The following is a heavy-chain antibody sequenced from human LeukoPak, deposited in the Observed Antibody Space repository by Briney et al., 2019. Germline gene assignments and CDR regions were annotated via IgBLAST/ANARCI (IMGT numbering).Heavy chain of an antibody. CDR3: AIMGDTFDI. Sequence: GSVKVSYKASGYTFTGYYIHWVRQAPGLGLEWIRAIMPDRGDTNYAQYLQRRVTMIRDTSINTAYLDLSRLRSDESAVYYCAIMGDTFDIWGQGTKVTVS. D-gene: IGHD2-8*01. V-gene: IGHV1-2*02. CDR1: GYTFTGYY. J-gene: IGHJ3*02. CDR2: IMPDRGDT.